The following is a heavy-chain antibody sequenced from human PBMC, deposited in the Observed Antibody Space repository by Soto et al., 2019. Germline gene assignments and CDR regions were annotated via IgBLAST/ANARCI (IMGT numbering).Heavy chain of an antibody. J-gene: IGHJ3*01. CDR1: GFTFSTYS. Sequence: LRLSCEGSGFTFSTYSMNWVRQVPGKGLVWVSRVHSDGTTTTYADSVKGRFTISRDNARNTVSLQMSSLRAEDTAIYYCARGDRGGFDLWGHGTVVTVSS. D-gene: IGHD3-10*01. CDR2: VHSDGTTT. CDR3: ARGDRGGFDL. V-gene: IGHV3-74*01.